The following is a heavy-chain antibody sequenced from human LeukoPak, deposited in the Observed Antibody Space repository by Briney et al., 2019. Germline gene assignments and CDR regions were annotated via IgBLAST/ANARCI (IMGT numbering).Heavy chain of an antibody. J-gene: IGHJ3*02. CDR2: IKQDGSEK. CDR1: GFTFSSYW. D-gene: IGHD4-23*01. V-gene: IGHV3-7*01. Sequence: GGSLRLSCAASGFTFSSYWMSWVRQAPGKGLEWVSNIKQDGSEKYYVDSVKGRFTISRDNAKNSLYLQMNSLRAEDTAVYYCARQLNNDGGWSDAFDIWGQGTMVTVSS. CDR3: ARQLNNDGGWSDAFDI.